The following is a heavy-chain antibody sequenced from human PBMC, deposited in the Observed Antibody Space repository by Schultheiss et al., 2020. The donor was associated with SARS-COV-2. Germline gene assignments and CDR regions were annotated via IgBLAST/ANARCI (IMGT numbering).Heavy chain of an antibody. CDR1: GFTFSSYA. V-gene: IGHV3-23*01. Sequence: GESLKISCAASGFTFSSYAMSWVRQAPGKGLEWVSTISGSVAGTYYADSVKGRFTISRDNSKNMLYLQMNSLSLEDTAVYYCAKGLKYSSSGDVDYWGQGTLVTVSS. CDR2: ISGSVAGT. D-gene: IGHD6-6*01. J-gene: IGHJ4*02. CDR3: AKGLKYSSSGDVDY.